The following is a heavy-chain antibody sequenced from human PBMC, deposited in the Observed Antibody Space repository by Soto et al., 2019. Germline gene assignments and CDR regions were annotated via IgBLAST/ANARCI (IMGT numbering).Heavy chain of an antibody. Sequence: SETLSLTCTVSGGSISSYYWSWIRQPPGKGLEWIGYIYYSGSTNYNPSLKSRATISVDTSKNQFSLKLSSVTAADTAVYYCARMGYDILTGFDWAYYYYMDVWGKGTTVTVSS. CDR2: IYYSGST. J-gene: IGHJ6*03. CDR1: GGSISSYY. D-gene: IGHD3-9*01. V-gene: IGHV4-59*01. CDR3: ARMGYDILTGFDWAYYYYMDV.